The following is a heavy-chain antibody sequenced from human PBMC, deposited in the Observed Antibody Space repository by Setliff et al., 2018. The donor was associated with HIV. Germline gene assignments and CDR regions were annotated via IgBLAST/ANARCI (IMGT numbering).Heavy chain of an antibody. J-gene: IGHJ4*02. CDR2: ISYDGSDK. D-gene: IGHD6-19*01. V-gene: IGHV3-30*18. Sequence: GGSLRLSCAASGFTFSSFGMHWVRQAPGKGLEWVAVISYDGSDKYYADSVRGRFTISRDNSKNTLYLQMNSLRVEDTAVYYCAKDLKDSGWGQGTQVTVSS. CDR1: GFTFSSFG. CDR3: AKDLKDSG.